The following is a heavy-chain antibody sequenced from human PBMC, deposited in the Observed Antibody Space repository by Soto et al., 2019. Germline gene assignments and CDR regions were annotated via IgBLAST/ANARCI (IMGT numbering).Heavy chain of an antibody. CDR1: GFTFSNAW. CDR2: IKSKTDDGTT. D-gene: IGHD6-13*01. Sequence: EVQLVESGGGLVKPGGSLRLSCAASGFTFSNAWMTWVRQAPGKGLEWVGRIKSKTDDGTTDYAAPVKGRFTISRYDSTKALYLHMLSLQTEDTAVYDWTTESSANSSWCYDHGMDVWGQGTTVTVSS. V-gene: IGHV3-15*07. J-gene: IGHJ6*02. CDR3: TTESSANSSWCYDHGMDV.